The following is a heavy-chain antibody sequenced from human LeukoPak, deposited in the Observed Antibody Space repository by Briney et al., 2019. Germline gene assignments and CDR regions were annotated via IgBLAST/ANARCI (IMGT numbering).Heavy chain of an antibody. CDR1: GGSLSSYY. J-gene: IGHJ4*02. CDR3: GGGYVSGAVDY. CDR2: IYYSGST. D-gene: IGHD5-12*01. Sequence: SETQSLTCTVSGGSLSSYYWSWIRQPPGKGLEWIGYIYYSGSTNYNPSLKSRVTISVDTSKNQFSLKLSSVTAADTAVYYCGGGYVSGAVDYWGQGTLVTVSS. V-gene: IGHV4-59*01.